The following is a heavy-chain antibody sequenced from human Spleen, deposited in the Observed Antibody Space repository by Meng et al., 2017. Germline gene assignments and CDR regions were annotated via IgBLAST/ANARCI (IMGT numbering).Heavy chain of an antibody. Sequence: SLKISCAASGFTFDDYAMHWVRQAPGKGLEWVSGISWNSGSIGYADSVKGRFTISRDNSKNTLYLQMNSLRAEDTAVYYCAKDSKGPFDYWGQGTLVTVSS. CDR2: ISWNSGSI. J-gene: IGHJ4*02. V-gene: IGHV3-9*01. CDR1: GFTFDDYA. CDR3: AKDSKGPFDY.